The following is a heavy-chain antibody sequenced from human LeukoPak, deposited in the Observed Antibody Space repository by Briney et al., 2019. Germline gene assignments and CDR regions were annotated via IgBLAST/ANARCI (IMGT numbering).Heavy chain of an antibody. J-gene: IGHJ3*02. CDR1: GFTFSSYA. CDR3: AKFPTTVPQSDAFDI. V-gene: IGHV3-23*01. Sequence: GGSLRLSCAASGFTFSSYAMSWVRQAPGKGLEWVSAISGSGGSTYYADSVKGRFTTSRDNSKNTLYQQMNSLRAEDTAVYYCAKFPTTVPQSDAFDIWGQGTMVTVSS. D-gene: IGHD4-17*01. CDR2: ISGSGGST.